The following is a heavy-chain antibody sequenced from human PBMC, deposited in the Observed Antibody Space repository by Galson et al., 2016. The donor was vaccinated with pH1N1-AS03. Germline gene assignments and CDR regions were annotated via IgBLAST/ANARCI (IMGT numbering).Heavy chain of an antibody. D-gene: IGHD2-15*01. CDR3: ARVDSSTYSDGWVPFDY. Sequence: SLRLSCAVSGLSVAKNYMSWVRQAPGKGLEWVSSIYTGGDTFYTDSVRGRFTISRDDSKNTLYLQMNSLRAADTAMYYFARVDSSTYSDGWVPFDYWGQGTVVTVSS. V-gene: IGHV3-53*01. J-gene: IGHJ4*02. CDR1: GLSVAKNY. CDR2: IYTGGDT.